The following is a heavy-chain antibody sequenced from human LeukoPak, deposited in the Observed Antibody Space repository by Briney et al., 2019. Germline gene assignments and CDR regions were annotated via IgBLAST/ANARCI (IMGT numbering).Heavy chain of an antibody. Sequence: HPGGSLRLSCAAPGFTFSSYAMSWVRQAPGKGLEWVSAISGSGGSTYYADSVKGRFTISRDNSKNTLYLQMNSLRAEDTAVYYCAKDGSAYPTYFDYWGQGTLVTVSS. D-gene: IGHD2-2*03. CDR3: AKDGSAYPTYFDY. J-gene: IGHJ4*02. V-gene: IGHV3-23*01. CDR2: ISGSGGST. CDR1: GFTFSSYA.